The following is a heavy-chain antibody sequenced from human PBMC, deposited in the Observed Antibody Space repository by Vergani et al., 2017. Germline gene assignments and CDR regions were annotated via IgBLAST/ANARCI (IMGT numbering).Heavy chain of an antibody. CDR1: RGTFSSYA. CDR2: IIPIFGTA. V-gene: IGHV1-69*01. CDR3: ARLQWLVPATNWFDP. J-gene: IGHJ5*02. Sequence: QVQLVQSGAEVKKPGSSVKVSCKASRGTFSSYAISCVRQAPGQGLEWMGGIIPIFGTANYAQKFQGRVTITADESTSTAYMELSSLRSEDTAVYYCARLQWLVPATNWFDPWGQGTLVTVSS. D-gene: IGHD6-19*01.